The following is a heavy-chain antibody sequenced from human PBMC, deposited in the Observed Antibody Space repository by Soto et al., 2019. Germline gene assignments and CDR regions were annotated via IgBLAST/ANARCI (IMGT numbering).Heavy chain of an antibody. CDR1: GFTFSDAW. CDR3: RTEWLD. D-gene: IGHD6-19*01. J-gene: IGHJ1*01. Sequence: LRLSCAASGFTFSDAWMSWVRQAPGKGLEWVGLIKKKTDGGTTEYAAPVKGRFTISRDDSKNTLYLQMSSLKTEDTGVYYCRTEWLDWAQGSLVIVS. CDR2: IKKKTDGGTT. V-gene: IGHV3-15*01.